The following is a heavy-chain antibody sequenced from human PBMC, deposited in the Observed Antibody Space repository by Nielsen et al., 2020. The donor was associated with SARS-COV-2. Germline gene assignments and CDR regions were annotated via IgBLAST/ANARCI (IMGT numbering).Heavy chain of an antibody. CDR1: GYTFSNYA. Sequence: ASVKVSCKASGYTFSNYAMHWVRQAPGQSLDLMGWINAGYGNTKYSQKFQGRVTITRDTSASTAYLELSSLRSEDTAVYFCAREGSSWSFDYWGQGTLVTVSS. V-gene: IGHV1-3*01. CDR3: AREGSSWSFDY. CDR2: INAGYGNT. J-gene: IGHJ4*02. D-gene: IGHD6-13*01.